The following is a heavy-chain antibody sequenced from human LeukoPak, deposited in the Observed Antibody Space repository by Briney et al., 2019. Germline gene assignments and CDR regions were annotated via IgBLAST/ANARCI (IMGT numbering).Heavy chain of an antibody. CDR3: ARVAPSGSWQEAIFDY. CDR2: ISYDGSNK. Sequence: GGSLRLSCAASGFTFSSYAMHWVRQAPGKGLEWVAVISYDGSNKYYADSVKGRFTISRDNSKNTLYLQMNSLRAEDTAVYYCARVAPSGSWQEAIFDYWGQGTLVTVSS. V-gene: IGHV3-30-3*01. D-gene: IGHD1-26*01. J-gene: IGHJ4*02. CDR1: GFTFSSYA.